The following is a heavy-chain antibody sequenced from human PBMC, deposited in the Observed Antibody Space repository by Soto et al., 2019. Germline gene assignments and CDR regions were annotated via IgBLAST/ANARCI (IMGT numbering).Heavy chain of an antibody. CDR3: ARGGLRTVTTP. V-gene: IGHV4-59*01. CDR1: GGSISSYY. D-gene: IGHD4-17*01. CDR2: IYYSGST. Sequence: KTSETLSLTCTVSGGSISSYYWSWIRQPPGKGLEWIGYIYYSGSTNYNPSLKSRVTISVGTSKNQFSLKLSSVTAADTAVYYCARGGLRTVTTPWGQGTLVTVSS. J-gene: IGHJ5*02.